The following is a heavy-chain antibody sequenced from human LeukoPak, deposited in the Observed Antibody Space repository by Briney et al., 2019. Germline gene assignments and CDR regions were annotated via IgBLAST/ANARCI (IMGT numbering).Heavy chain of an antibody. V-gene: IGHV1-2*02. D-gene: IGHD3-3*01. CDR1: GYTFTGYY. Sequence: ASVKVSCKASGYTFTGYYMHWVRQVPGQGLEWMGWINPNSGGTNYAQKFQGRVTMTRDTSISTAYMELSRLRSDDTAVYYCARDYDFWSGQATDYWGQGTLVTVSS. J-gene: IGHJ4*02. CDR2: INPNSGGT. CDR3: ARDYDFWSGQATDY.